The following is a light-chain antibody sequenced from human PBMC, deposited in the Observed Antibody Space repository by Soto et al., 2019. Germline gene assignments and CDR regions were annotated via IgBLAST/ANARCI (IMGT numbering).Light chain of an antibody. CDR2: GAT. Sequence: IVLTQSPGTLSLSPGERVTLSCRASQSVRNNYLAWYQQKPGQAPRLLIHGATTRATGIPARFSGSGSGTDFTLTISSLEPEDFAVYYCQQRSNWPSTFGQGTRLEIK. CDR1: QSVRNNY. CDR3: QQRSNWPST. V-gene: IGKV3-11*01. J-gene: IGKJ5*01.